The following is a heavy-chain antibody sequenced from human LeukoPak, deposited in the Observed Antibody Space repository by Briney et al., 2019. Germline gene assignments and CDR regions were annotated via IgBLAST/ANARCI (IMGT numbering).Heavy chain of an antibody. V-gene: IGHV3-30-3*01. CDR2: ISYDGSNK. Sequence: GGSLILSCAASGFTFSSYAMHWVRQAPGKGLEWVAVISYDGSNKYYADSVKGRFTISRDNSKNTLYLQMNSLRAEDTAVYYCARDGIDYWGQGTLVTVSS. CDR1: GFTFSSYA. J-gene: IGHJ4*02. CDR3: ARDGIDY.